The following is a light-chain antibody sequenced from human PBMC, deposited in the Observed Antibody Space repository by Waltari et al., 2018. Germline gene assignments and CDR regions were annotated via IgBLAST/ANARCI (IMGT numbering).Light chain of an antibody. Sequence: EVVLTQSPGTLSLSPGEGATLSCRASQSVSRSLAWYQQKPGQAPRLLIYDTSRRATGIPDRVSGSGSGTDFSLTISRLEPEDFAMYYCQKYASLPATFGHGTKVEIK. CDR3: QKYASLPAT. V-gene: IGKV3-20*01. CDR2: DTS. CDR1: QSVSRS. J-gene: IGKJ1*01.